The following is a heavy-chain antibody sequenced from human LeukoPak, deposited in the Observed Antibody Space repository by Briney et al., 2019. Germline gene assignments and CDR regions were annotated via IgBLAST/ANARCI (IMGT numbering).Heavy chain of an antibody. D-gene: IGHD6-13*01. Sequence: SETLSLTCTVSGGSISSFHWTWIRQPPGKGLEWIGSVHYSGSTYYNPSLKSRVTTSLDASKNQLSLRLSSVTAADTAVYFCARDHGTSAWYFCCGQGSLASVPS. CDR2: VHYSGST. J-gene: IGHJ4*02. V-gene: IGHV4-59*12. CDR3: ARDHGTSAWYFC. CDR1: GGSISSFH.